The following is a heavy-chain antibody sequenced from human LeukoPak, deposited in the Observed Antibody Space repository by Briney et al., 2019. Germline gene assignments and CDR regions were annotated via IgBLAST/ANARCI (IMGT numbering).Heavy chain of an antibody. V-gene: IGHV3-48*01. CDR1: GFTFSSYS. Sequence: PGGSLRLSCAASGFTFSSYSMNWVRQAPGKGLEWVSYISSSSSTIYYADSVKGRFTISRDNAKNSLYLQMNSLKTEDTAVYYCVRGAYCRSNYCPAPFDYWGLGTLVTVSS. CDR2: ISSSSSTI. D-gene: IGHD2-2*01. J-gene: IGHJ4*02. CDR3: VRGAYCRSNYCPAPFDY.